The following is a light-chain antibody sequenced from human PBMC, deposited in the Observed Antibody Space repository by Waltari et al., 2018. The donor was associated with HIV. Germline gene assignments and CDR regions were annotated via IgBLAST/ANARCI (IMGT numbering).Light chain of an antibody. CDR2: DND. CDR3: ATWDSSSLTGV. CDR1: TSNIRTHY. Sequence: QSVLTQVPSVSAAPRQKVTISCSGNTSNIRTHYVSWYRQLPGTAPKLLIFDNDQRPSGIPGRFAGSKSGTSAILAITGLQTGDEADYYCATWDSSSLTGVFGGGTRLTVL. V-gene: IGLV1-51*01. J-gene: IGLJ3*02.